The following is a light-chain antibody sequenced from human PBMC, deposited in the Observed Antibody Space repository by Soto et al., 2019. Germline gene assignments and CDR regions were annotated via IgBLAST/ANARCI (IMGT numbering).Light chain of an antibody. CDR3: QQYNNWPYT. V-gene: IGKV3-15*01. CDR2: DAT. CDR1: QSVSSN. Sequence: EIVMTQSPATLSVSPGERATLPCRASQSVSSNLVWYQQKPGQPPRLLIYDATTRATGIPARFSASGSGTEFTLRISSLQSEDFAVYHCQQYNNWPYTFGQGTKLEIK. J-gene: IGKJ2*01.